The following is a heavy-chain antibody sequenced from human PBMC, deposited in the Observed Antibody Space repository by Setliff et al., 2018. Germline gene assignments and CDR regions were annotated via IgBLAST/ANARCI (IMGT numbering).Heavy chain of an antibody. CDR2: ISGYTGKT. Sequence: ASVKVSCKTSGFTFSDFGISWVRQAPGQGLEWMGWISGYTGKTYYAPKLEGRVTLTTDTSTSTAFMEMRNLSSDDTAVYYCRRLVRFCTRTSCQRLSGGEFWGQGTLVTVSS. J-gene: IGHJ4*02. CDR3: RRLVRFCTRTSCQRLSGGEF. V-gene: IGHV1-18*01. CDR1: GFTFSDFG. D-gene: IGHD2-8*01.